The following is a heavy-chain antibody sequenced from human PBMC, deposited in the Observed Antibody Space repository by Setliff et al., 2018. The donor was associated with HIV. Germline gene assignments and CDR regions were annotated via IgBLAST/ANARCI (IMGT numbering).Heavy chain of an antibody. Sequence: SSETLSLTCAVYGGSLSDSFWGWIRHPPGKGLEWIGEIDHSGSSNYNSSLESRVTISRDTSKKQFSLEMTSVTAADAAVYFCARGLHYHGSGSHRLGAFDVWGRGTLVTVSS. CDR3: ARGLHYHGSGSHRLGAFDV. CDR1: GGSLSDSF. CDR2: IDHSGSS. D-gene: IGHD3-10*01. V-gene: IGHV4-34*01. J-gene: IGHJ3*01.